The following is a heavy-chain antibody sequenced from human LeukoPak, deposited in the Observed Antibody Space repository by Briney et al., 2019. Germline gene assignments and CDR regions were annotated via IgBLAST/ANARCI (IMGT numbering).Heavy chain of an antibody. V-gene: IGHV3-21*01. CDR3: ARVDSGSQH. Sequence: GGSLRLSCAASGFTFSSYNMNWVRQAPGRGLEWVSSISTTSNYIHYADSVKGRFTISRDNAKNSLYLQMNSLRAEDTAVYYCARVDSGSQHWGQGTLVTVSS. J-gene: IGHJ1*01. CDR2: ISTTSNYI. D-gene: IGHD1-26*01. CDR1: GFTFSSYN.